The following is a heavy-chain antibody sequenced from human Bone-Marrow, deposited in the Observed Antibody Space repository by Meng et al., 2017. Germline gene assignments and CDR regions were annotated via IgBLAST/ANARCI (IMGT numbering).Heavy chain of an antibody. V-gene: IGHV3-48*03. Sequence: GESLKISCAASGFTFSSYEMNWVRQAPGKGLEWVSYISSSGSTIYYADSVKGRFTISRDNAKNSLYLQMNSLRAEDTAVYYCAKAVTDRSGSWRYAFDIWGQGTMVTVSS. CDR3: AKAVTDRSGSWRYAFDI. D-gene: IGHD6-13*01. CDR2: ISSSGSTI. CDR1: GFTFSSYE. J-gene: IGHJ3*02.